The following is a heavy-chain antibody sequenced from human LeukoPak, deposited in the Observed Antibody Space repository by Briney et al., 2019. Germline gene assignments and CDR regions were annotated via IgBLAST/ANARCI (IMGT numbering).Heavy chain of an antibody. CDR2: ISGSGGSA. Sequence: GGSLRLSCAASGFTFSSYAMSWVRQAPGKGLEWVSAISGSGGSAYYADSVKGRFTISRDNSKNTLYLQMNSLRAEDTAVYYCAKMPDGVCCSDHDAFDIWGQGTMVTVSS. CDR3: AKMPDGVCCSDHDAFDI. J-gene: IGHJ3*02. D-gene: IGHD2-8*01. CDR1: GFTFSSYA. V-gene: IGHV3-23*01.